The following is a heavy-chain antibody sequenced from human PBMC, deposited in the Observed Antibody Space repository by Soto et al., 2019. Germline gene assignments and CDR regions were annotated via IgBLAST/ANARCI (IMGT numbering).Heavy chain of an antibody. D-gene: IGHD4-17*01. J-gene: IGHJ4*02. CDR2: INHSGST. V-gene: IGHV4-39*07. CDR3: ARAYGDYEQSFDY. Sequence: PSETLSLTCTVSGGSISSGGYYWSWIRQPPGKGLEWIGEINHSGSTNYNPSLKSRVTISVDTSKNQFSLKLSSVTAADTAVYYCARAYGDYEQSFDYWGQGTLVTVSS. CDR1: GGSISSGGYY.